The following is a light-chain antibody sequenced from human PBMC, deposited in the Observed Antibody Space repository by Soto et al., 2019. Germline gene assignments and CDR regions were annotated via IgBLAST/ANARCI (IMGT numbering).Light chain of an antibody. J-gene: IGKJ5*01. V-gene: IGKV3-20*01. CDR3: QQYGSSPRT. CDR1: QSVNNN. CDR2: DAS. Sequence: MTQSPATLSVSPGERAPLSCRASQSVNNNLAWYQQKLGQAPRVLIYDASNRATGIPDRFSGSGSGTDFTLTISRLEPEDFAVYYCQQYGSSPRTFGQGTRLEI.